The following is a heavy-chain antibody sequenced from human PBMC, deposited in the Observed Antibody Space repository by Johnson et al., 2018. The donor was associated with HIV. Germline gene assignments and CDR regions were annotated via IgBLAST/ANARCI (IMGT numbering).Heavy chain of an antibody. CDR2: NSGGGGST. D-gene: IGHD3-3*01. J-gene: IGHJ3*02. Sequence: EQLVVSGGGLVQPGGSLRLSCAASGFTVSTYAMSWVRQAPGKGLEWVSGNSGGGGSTYYADSVKGRFTITGDNSMNTLYLQMNSLKAEDTAVDYCARNTKKFWSEGALDIWGQGTVVTVSS. V-gene: IGHV3-23*04. CDR1: GFTVSTYA. CDR3: ARNTKKFWSEGALDI.